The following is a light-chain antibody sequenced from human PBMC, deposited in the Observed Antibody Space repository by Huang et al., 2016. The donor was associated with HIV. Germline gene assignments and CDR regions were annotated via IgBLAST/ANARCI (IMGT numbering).Light chain of an antibody. V-gene: IGKV1-39*01. J-gene: IGKJ2*01. CDR2: VSS. Sequence: DIQMTQSPSSLSASVGDRVTLTCRTSQDIGSHLNWYQQRPGRAPKLLIYVSSTLQSGVPSRCSGGGSGTDFTLTISNLQPEDFATYYCQHSYVSLGYTFGQGTKLEI. CDR3: QHSYVSLGYT. CDR1: QDIGSH.